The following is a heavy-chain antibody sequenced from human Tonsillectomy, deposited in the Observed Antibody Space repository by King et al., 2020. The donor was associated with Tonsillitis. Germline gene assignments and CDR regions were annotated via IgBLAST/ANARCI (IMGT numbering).Heavy chain of an antibody. Sequence: VTLKESGPALVKPTQTLTLTCTFSGFSLSTSGMCVSWIRQPPGKALEWLVRIDWEDDKYYSTSLKTRLTISKDTSKNQVVLTMTNMDPVDSATYYCARTPVTDYYYYGMDVWGQGTTVTVSS. V-gene: IGHV2-70*11. CDR1: GFSLSTSGMC. D-gene: IGHD4-17*01. J-gene: IGHJ6*02. CDR3: ARTPVTDYYYYGMDV. CDR2: IDWEDDK.